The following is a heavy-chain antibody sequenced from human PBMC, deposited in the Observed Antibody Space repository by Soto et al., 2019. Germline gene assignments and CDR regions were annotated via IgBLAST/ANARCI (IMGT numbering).Heavy chain of an antibody. J-gene: IGHJ4*02. CDR3: GTEHDNPRLYIDY. CDR2: ISSSSSTI. D-gene: IGHD3-22*01. CDR1: GFTFSSYS. Sequence: GGSLRLSCAASGFTFSSYSMNWVRQAPGKGLEWVSYISSSSSTIYYADSVKGRFTISRDNAKNSLYLQMNSLRDEDTAVYYCGTEHDNPRLYIDYWGQGTLVTVSS. V-gene: IGHV3-48*02.